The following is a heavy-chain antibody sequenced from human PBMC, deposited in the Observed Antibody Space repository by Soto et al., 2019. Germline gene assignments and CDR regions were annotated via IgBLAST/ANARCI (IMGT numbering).Heavy chain of an antibody. CDR3: ARDLIQMGKTRYQFDY. D-gene: IGHD3-9*01. V-gene: IGHV1-2*04. CDR2: INPNHGGT. CDR1: GYTFSDYY. J-gene: IGHJ4*02. Sequence: ASVKVSCKASGYTFSDYYIHWVRQAPGQGLEWMGWINPNHGGTNYAQRFQGWVTTTRDTSITTAYMELTSLKSDDTAMYYRARDLIQMGKTRYQFDYWGQGTLVTVSS.